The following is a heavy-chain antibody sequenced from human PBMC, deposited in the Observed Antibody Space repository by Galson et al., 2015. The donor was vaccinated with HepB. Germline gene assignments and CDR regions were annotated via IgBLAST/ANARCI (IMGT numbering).Heavy chain of an antibody. CDR3: ATVRGRGFSSEWYLAAPVGPDNCFDP. CDR2: FDPEDGET. CDR1: GNTLTELS. J-gene: IGHJ5*02. D-gene: IGHD6-19*01. Sequence: SVKVSCKVSGNTLTELSMHWVRQAPGKGLEWMGGFDPEDGETSYAQKFQGRVTMTEDTSTDTAYMEVRSLRSEDTAMYYCATVRGRGFSSEWYLAAPVGPDNCFDPWGQGTLVTVSS. V-gene: IGHV1-24*01.